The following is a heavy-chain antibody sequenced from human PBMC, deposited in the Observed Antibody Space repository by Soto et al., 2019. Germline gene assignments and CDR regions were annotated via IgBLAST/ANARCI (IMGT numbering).Heavy chain of an antibody. CDR2: IYYSGST. D-gene: IGHD3-3*01. J-gene: IGHJ4*02. CDR3: AREDSVFGVVISY. V-gene: IGHV4-30-4*01. CDR1: GGSISSGDYY. Sequence: PSETLSLTCTVSGGSISSGDYYWSWIRQPPGKGLEWIGYIYYSGSTYYNPSLKSRITISVDTSKNPFSLKLSSVTAADTAVYYCAREDSVFGVVISYWGPGTLVTVSS.